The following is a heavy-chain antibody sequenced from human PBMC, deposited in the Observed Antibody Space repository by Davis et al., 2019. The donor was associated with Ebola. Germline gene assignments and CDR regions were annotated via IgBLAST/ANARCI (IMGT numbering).Heavy chain of an antibody. CDR1: GFSFTFYT. CDR2: ISGSGGNT. V-gene: IGHV3-23*01. CDR3: AKSGLSFGVVKYHYGMDV. Sequence: ESLKISCAASGFSFTFYTMHWVRQAPGKGLEWVSAISGSGGNTYYADSVKGRFTISRDNSKKTLYLQMNSLRAEDTAVYYCAKSGLSFGVVKYHYGMDVWGQGTTVTVSS. J-gene: IGHJ6*02. D-gene: IGHD3-3*01.